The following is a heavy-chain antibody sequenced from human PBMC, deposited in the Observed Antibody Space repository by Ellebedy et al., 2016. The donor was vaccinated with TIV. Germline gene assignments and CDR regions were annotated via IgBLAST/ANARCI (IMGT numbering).Heavy chain of an antibody. J-gene: IGHJ6*02. CDR1: GFTFSSYG. CDR2: ISYDGSNK. D-gene: IGHD3-3*01. Sequence: GESLKISCAASGFTFSSYGMHWVRQAPGKGLEWVAVISYDGSNKYYADSVKGRFTISRDNSKNTLYLQMNSLRAEDTAVYYCAKGADFGKYYYYGMDVWGQGTTVTVSS. CDR3: AKGADFGKYYYYGMDV. V-gene: IGHV3-30*18.